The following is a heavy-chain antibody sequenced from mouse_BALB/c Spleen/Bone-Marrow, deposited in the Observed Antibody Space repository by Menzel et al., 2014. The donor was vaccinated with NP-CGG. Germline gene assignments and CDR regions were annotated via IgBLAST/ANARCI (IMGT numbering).Heavy chain of an antibody. CDR3: AREVRAPWYAMDY. Sequence: VKLMESGPEVVRPGVSVKISCKGSGYTFTDYAMHWVKQSHAKSLEWIGVISTYNGNTNYNQKFKGKATMTVDKSSSTAHMELARLTSEDSVIYYCAREVRAPWYAMDYWGQGTSVTVSS. D-gene: IGHD2-14*01. CDR2: ISTYNGNT. J-gene: IGHJ4*01. CDR1: GYTFTDYA. V-gene: IGHV1-67*01.